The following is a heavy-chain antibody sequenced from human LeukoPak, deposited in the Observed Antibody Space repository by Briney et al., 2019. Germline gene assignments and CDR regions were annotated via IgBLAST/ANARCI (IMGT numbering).Heavy chain of an antibody. V-gene: IGHV3-7*03. CDR2: GNRDGSET. Sequence: GGSLRLSCAASGFALSSHWMTWVRQVPGRGPEWVANGNRDGSETYHLHSVKGRFTISKDNAKNSLYLQMNSLRAEDTALYHCARNNGMDVWGQGTTVIVSS. J-gene: IGHJ6*02. CDR3: ARNNGMDV. CDR1: GFALSSHW.